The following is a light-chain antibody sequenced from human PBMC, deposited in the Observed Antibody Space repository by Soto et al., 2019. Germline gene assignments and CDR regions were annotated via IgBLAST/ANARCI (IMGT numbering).Light chain of an antibody. J-gene: IGLJ2*01. Sequence: SYALTQPPSVSVSPGQTDSITCSGDKLGDKYACWYQQKPGQSPVLVIYQDSKRPSGIPERFSGSNSGNTATLTISGTQAMDEADYYCQAWDSSTVVFGGGTKVTVL. V-gene: IGLV3-1*01. CDR1: KLGDKY. CDR3: QAWDSSTVV. CDR2: QDS.